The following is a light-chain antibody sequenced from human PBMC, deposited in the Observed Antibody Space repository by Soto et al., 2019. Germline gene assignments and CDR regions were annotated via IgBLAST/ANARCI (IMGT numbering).Light chain of an antibody. J-gene: IGKJ3*01. CDR2: AAS. Sequence: DIQITQSPPSLSASLVDRVIITCRASQAIRNDLGWYQQKPGKAPKLLIYAASSLHSGVPSRCSGSGSGTDFTLTIVNLQPEDFATYFCQQSFSTPFTFGPGTKVDIK. V-gene: IGKV1-39*01. CDR3: QQSFSTPFT. CDR1: QAIRND.